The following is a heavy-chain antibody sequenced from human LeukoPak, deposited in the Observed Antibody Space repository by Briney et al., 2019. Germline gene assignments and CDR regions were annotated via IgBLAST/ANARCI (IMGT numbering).Heavy chain of an antibody. J-gene: IGHJ3*02. V-gene: IGHV3-74*01. D-gene: IGHD5-18*01. CDR1: GLTFSGPA. CDR2: IKTDGSRT. Sequence: GSLRLSCAASGLTFSGPAMHWVRQAPGKGLVWVSRIKTDGSRTSYADSVRGRFTISRDNAKNTLYLQMNSLRAEDTAVYYCAREGYGDAFDIWGQGTMVTVSS. CDR3: AREGYGDAFDI.